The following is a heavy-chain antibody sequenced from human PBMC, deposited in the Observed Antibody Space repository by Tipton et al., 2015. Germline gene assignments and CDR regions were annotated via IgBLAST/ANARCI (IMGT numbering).Heavy chain of an antibody. CDR1: GFTFSSYA. CDR3: AKVGGGYSYGYIDY. D-gene: IGHD5-18*01. Sequence: SLRLSCAASGFTFSSYAMSWVRQAPGKGLEWVSAISGSGVYTYYADSVKGRFTISRDNSKNTLYLQMNSLRAEDTAVYYCAKVGGGYSYGYIDYWGQGTLVTVSS. V-gene: IGHV3-23*01. CDR2: ISGSGVYT. J-gene: IGHJ4*02.